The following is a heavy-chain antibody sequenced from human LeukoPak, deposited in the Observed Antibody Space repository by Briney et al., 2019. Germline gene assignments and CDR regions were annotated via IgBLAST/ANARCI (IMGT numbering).Heavy chain of an antibody. V-gene: IGHV5-51*01. CDR2: IYPGDSDT. Sequence: GESLKISCKGSGYSFTSYWIGWVRQMAGKGLEWMGIIYPGDSDTRYSPSFQGQVTISADKSISTAYLQWSSLKASDTAMYYCARSPRLLWFGEYHYGMDVWGQGTTVTVSS. CDR1: GYSFTSYW. CDR3: ARSPRLLWFGEYHYGMDV. J-gene: IGHJ6*02. D-gene: IGHD3-10*01.